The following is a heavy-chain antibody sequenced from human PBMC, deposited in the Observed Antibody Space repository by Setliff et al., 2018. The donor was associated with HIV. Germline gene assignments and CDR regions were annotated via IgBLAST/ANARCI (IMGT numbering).Heavy chain of an antibody. CDR2: IYHSGTT. Sequence: LSLTCTASGYSISSVSYWGWIRQPPGKGLEWVGSIYHSGTTYYNPPLKSRVTISVDTSKNQFSLKLSSVTAADTAVYYCARESTDSSGYYRGYFDYWGQGTLVTVSS. CDR1: GYSISSVSY. D-gene: IGHD6-19*01. CDR3: ARESTDSSGYYRGYFDY. V-gene: IGHV4-38-2*02. J-gene: IGHJ4*02.